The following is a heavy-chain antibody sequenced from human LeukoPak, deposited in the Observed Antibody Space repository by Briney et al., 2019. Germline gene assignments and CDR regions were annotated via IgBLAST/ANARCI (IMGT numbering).Heavy chain of an antibody. CDR1: GFTFSSYG. CDR3: AAWEYCSSTSCYTGWD. V-gene: IGHV3-30*02. J-gene: IGHJ4*02. CDR2: IRYDGSNK. Sequence: GGSLRLSCAASGFTFSSYGMHWVRQAPGKGLEWVAFIRYDGSNKYYADSVKGRFTIPRDNSKNTLYLQMNSLRAEDTAVYYCAAWEYCSSTSCYTGWDWGQGTLVTVSS. D-gene: IGHD2-2*02.